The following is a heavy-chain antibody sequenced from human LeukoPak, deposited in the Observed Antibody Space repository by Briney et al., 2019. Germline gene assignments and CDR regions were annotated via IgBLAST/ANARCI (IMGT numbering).Heavy chain of an antibody. CDR2: IYYSGST. CDR3: ARDTDCSSTSCYSSHAFDI. Sequence: PSQTLSLTCTVSGGSISSGGSYWSCIRQHPGKGLGWSGYIYYSGSTYYNPSLRRRVTISVDTSKNQLYLKLSSVTAADTDVYSCARDTDCSSTSCYSSHAFDIWGQGTMVTVSS. D-gene: IGHD2-2*01. V-gene: IGHV4-31*03. J-gene: IGHJ3*02. CDR1: GGSISSGGSY.